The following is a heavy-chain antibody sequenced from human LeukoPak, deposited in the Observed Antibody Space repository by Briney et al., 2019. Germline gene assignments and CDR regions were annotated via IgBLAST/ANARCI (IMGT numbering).Heavy chain of an antibody. Sequence: PGGSLRLSCAASGFPFSSYGMHWVRQAPGKGLEWVARLVYDARSDYANSVKGRFSISRDDSKNTLFLDMSNLRVEDTAVYFCARGGGLDVWGQGATVTVSS. D-gene: IGHD3-16*01. V-gene: IGHV3-33*03. CDR1: GFPFSSYG. J-gene: IGHJ6*02. CDR3: ARGGGLDV. CDR2: LVYDARS.